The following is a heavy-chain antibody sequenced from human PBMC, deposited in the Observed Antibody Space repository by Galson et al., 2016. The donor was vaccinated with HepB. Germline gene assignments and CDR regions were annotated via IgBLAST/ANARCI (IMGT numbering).Heavy chain of an antibody. CDR1: GFRFRDYH. Sequence: SLRLSCAVSGFRFRDYHMGWIRQAPGKGLEWISYISKSDSDIDYADSVKGRFTIPRDSGKKALYLQMDSLRPEDTAVYYCATGAYLGWFWGQGTLVTVSS. J-gene: IGHJ4*02. V-gene: IGHV3-11*01. D-gene: IGHD3-3*01. CDR2: ISKSDSDI. CDR3: ATGAYLGWF.